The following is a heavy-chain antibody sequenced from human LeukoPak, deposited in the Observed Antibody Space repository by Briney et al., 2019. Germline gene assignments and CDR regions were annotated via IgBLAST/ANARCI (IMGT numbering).Heavy chain of an antibody. J-gene: IGHJ4*02. CDR3: ARDKINADYYYDSSGSSYYFDY. CDR2: ISYDGSNK. Sequence: PGRSLRLSCAASGFTFSSYAMHWVRQAPGKGLEWVAVISYDGSNKYYADSVKGRFTISGDNSKNTLYLQMNSLRAEDTAVYYCARDKINADYYYDSSGSSYYFDYWGQGTLVTVSS. D-gene: IGHD3-22*01. CDR1: GFTFSSYA. V-gene: IGHV3-30*04.